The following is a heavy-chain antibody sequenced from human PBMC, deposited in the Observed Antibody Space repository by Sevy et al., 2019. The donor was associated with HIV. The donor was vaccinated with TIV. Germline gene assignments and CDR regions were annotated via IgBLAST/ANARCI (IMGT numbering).Heavy chain of an antibody. CDR2: ISYDGSNK. D-gene: IGHD7-27*01. CDR1: GFTFSSYG. Sequence: GGSLRLSCAASGFTFSSYGMHWVRQAPGKGLEWVAVISYDGSNKYHADSVKGRFTISRDNSKNTLYLQMNSLRAEDTAVYYCAKGELGSGYYYYGMDVWGQGTTVTVSS. V-gene: IGHV3-30*18. J-gene: IGHJ6*02. CDR3: AKGELGSGYYYYGMDV.